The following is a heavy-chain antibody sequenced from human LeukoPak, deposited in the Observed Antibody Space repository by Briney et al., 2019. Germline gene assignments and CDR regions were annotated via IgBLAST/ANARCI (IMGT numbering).Heavy chain of an antibody. CDR2: INPNSGGT. J-gene: IGHJ4*02. CDR3: ARIPMTTVTTDY. D-gene: IGHD4-17*01. V-gene: IGHV1-2*02. Sequence: RASVKVSCKASGYTFTGYYMHWVRQAPGQGLEWMGWINPNSGGTNYAQKFQGRVTMTRDTSISTAYMELSRLRSDDTAVYYCARIPMTTVTTDYWGQGTLVTVSS. CDR1: GYTFTGYY.